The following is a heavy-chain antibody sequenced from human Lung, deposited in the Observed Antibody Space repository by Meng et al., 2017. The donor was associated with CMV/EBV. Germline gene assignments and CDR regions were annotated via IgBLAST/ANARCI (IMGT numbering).Heavy chain of an antibody. Sequence: QVPLVQSGAEGKKPGASVKVSCKASGYTFTSYGISWVRQAPGQGLEWMGWISAYNGNTNYAQKLQGRVTMTTDTSTSTAYMELRTLRSDDTAVYYCVGEREGGSSGVYFRHWGQGTLVTVSS. V-gene: IGHV1-18*01. J-gene: IGHJ1*01. D-gene: IGHD2-15*01. CDR3: VGEREGGSSGVYFRH. CDR2: ISAYNGNT. CDR1: GYTFTSYG.